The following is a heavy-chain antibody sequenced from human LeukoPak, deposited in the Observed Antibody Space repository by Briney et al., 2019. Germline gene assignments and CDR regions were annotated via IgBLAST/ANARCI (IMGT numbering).Heavy chain of an antibody. Sequence: SVKVSCKASGGTFSSYAISWVRQAPGQGLEWMGGIIPIFGTANYAQKLQGRVTMTTDTSTSTAYMELRSLRSDDTAVYYCARDFGLDIVVVPAAKGPRAFDIWGQGTMVTVSS. J-gene: IGHJ3*02. CDR2: IIPIFGTA. D-gene: IGHD2-2*03. CDR3: ARDFGLDIVVVPAAKGPRAFDI. CDR1: GGTFSSYA. V-gene: IGHV1-69*05.